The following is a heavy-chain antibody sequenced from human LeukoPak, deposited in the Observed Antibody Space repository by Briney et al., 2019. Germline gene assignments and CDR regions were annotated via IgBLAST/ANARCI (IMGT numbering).Heavy chain of an antibody. V-gene: IGHV4-39*01. CDR1: GGSISSSSYY. CDR2: IYYSGST. J-gene: IGHJ4*02. D-gene: IGHD4-17*01. Sequence: PSETLSLTCTVSGGSISSSSYYWGWIRQPPGKGLEWIGSIYYSGSTYYNPSLKSRVTISVDTSKNQFSLKLSSVTAADTAVYYCAVYYGDSADYWGQGTLVTVSS. CDR3: AVYYGDSADY.